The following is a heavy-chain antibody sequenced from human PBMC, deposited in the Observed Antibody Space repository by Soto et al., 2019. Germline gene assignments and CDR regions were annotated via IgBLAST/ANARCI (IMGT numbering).Heavy chain of an antibody. Sequence: QVQLQESGPGLVKPSGTLSLTCAASSGSIFPTNWCSWVRQAPGRGLQWIGDIYHSGSPKYNPSHTSRVSISIDKSKVRFVLHLTSVTAAATAVYYCARQPDVATAKVGGGYVFDVWGQGTMVTVSS. D-gene: IGHD3-16*01. J-gene: IGHJ3*01. V-gene: IGHV4-4*02. CDR2: IYHSGSP. CDR1: SGSIFPTNW. CDR3: ARQPDVATAKVGGGYVFDV.